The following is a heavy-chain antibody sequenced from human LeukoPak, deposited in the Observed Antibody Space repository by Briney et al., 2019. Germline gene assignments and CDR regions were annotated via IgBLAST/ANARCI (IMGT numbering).Heavy chain of an antibody. V-gene: IGHV3-7*01. J-gene: IGHJ4*02. CDR2: IKQDGSEK. CDR3: ARDRMAAAGPYYFDY. D-gene: IGHD6-13*01. CDR1: GFTFSSYW. Sequence: GGSLRLSCAASGFTFSSYWMSWVCQAPGKGLEWVANIKQDGSEKYYVDSVKGRFTISRDNAKNSLYLQMNGLRAEDTAVYYCARDRMAAAGPYYFDYWGQGTLVTVSS.